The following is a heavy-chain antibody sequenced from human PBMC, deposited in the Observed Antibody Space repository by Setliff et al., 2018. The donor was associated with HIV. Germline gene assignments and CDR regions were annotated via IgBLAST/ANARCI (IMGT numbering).Heavy chain of an antibody. CDR1: GFTFSSPW. D-gene: IGHD2-2*01. CDR3: ARDLPITIPKYYFYMDV. CDR2: MNRDGSEK. V-gene: IGHV3-7*01. J-gene: IGHJ6*03. Sequence: GGSLRLSCAASGFTFSSPWMTWVRQAPGRGLEYVAGMNRDGSEKGYADSVKGRFSISRDNAENSLYLQMNSLRAEDTAVYYCARDLPITIPKYYFYMDVWGKGTTVTVSS.